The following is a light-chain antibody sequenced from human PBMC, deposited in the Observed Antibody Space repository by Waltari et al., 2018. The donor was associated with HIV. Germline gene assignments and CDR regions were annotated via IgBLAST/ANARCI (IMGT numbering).Light chain of an antibody. CDR1: QTVHSD. CDR3: QQYKDWPLT. V-gene: IGKV3-15*01. Sequence: VLTQSPATLSVSPGERAALPCRARQTVHSDLAWYQQKPGQPPRLLVYGASTRPTVIPAGFSGSGYGTDFTLIISSLQSDDFAIYFCQQYKDWPLTFGRGTKVESK. J-gene: IGKJ4*02. CDR2: GAS.